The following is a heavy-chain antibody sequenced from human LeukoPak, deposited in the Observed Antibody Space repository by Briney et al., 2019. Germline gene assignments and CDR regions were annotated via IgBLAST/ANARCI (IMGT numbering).Heavy chain of an antibody. CDR3: VGHGSSSG. D-gene: IGHD6-6*01. Sequence: GGSLRLSCGASGFTFSANALSWVRQAPGKGLEWVSTIYDGGSNTNYADSVKGRFTISRDNSKNTLYLQMNSLRAEDTAVYYCVGHGSSSGWGQGTLVTVSS. CDR2: IYDGGSNT. V-gene: IGHV3-23*01. J-gene: IGHJ4*02. CDR1: GFTFSANA.